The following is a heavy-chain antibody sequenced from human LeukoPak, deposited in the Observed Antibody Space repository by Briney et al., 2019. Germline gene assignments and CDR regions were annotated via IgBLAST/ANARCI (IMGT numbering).Heavy chain of an antibody. J-gene: IGHJ4*02. V-gene: IGHV3-48*01. Sequence: GGSLRLSCAASGFTFSRYHMNWIRQAPGKGLEWISYISIISSTIYYAYSEKGRFTTARNDAKNSVYLQINSLRADNTAVYYSARTYERDLDYWGEGTLVTVPS. CDR1: GFTFSRYH. CDR3: ARTYERDLDY. D-gene: IGHD5-12*01. CDR2: ISIISSTI.